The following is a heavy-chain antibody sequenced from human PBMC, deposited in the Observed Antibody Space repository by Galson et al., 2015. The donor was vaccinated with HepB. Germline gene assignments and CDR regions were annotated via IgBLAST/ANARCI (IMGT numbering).Heavy chain of an antibody. J-gene: IGHJ3*02. V-gene: IGHV3-64D*06. CDR1: GFTFRSFA. Sequence: SLRLSCAASGFTFRSFAMHWVRQAPGKGLGYVAAISTSGVSTYYADSVKGRFTISRDNSKNTLYLQMSSLRAEDTATYYCVKGVGHYYDTSGYYPGSAFDIWGQGTMVTVSA. CDR2: ISTSGVST. D-gene: IGHD3-22*01. CDR3: VKGVGHYYDTSGYYPGSAFDI.